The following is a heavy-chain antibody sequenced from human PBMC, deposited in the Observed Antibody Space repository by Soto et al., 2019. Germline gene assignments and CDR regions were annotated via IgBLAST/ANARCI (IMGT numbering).Heavy chain of an antibody. CDR2: ISWDGGSI. CDR3: AKGPYDSSGYYPLDY. CDR1: GFTFDDYA. J-gene: IGHJ4*02. Sequence: LRLSCAASGFTFDDYAMHWVRQAPGKGLEWVSGISWDGGSIGYADSVKGRFTISRDNAKNSLYLQMNSLRAEDTALYYCAKGPYDSSGYYPLDYWGQGTLVTVSS. D-gene: IGHD3-22*01. V-gene: IGHV3-9*01.